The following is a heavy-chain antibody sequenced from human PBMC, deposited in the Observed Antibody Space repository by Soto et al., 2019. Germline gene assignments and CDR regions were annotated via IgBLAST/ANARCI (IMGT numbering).Heavy chain of an antibody. CDR2: VYSGGST. Sequence: GGSLSLSCAASGFTVSSNYMSWVRQAPGKGLEWVSLVYSGGSTYYADSVKGRFTISRDNSKNTLYLQMNSLRAEDTAVYYCARDGRYCSGGSCYYYYYYMDAWGKGTTVTVSS. V-gene: IGHV3-66*01. D-gene: IGHD2-15*01. CDR3: ARDGRYCSGGSCYYYYYYMDA. J-gene: IGHJ6*03. CDR1: GFTVSSNY.